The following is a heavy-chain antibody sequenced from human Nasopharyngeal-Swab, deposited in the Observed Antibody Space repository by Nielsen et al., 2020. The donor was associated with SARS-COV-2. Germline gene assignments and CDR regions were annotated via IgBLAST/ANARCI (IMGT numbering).Heavy chain of an antibody. Sequence: GEFLKISCAASGFMISSYWMSWVRQAPGKGLEWVANIKQDGSEKHYVGSVKGRFTISRDNAKNSLYLQMSSLRADDTSVYYCARDTYCSGGSCYGYGMAVWGQGTTVTVSS. V-gene: IGHV3-7*01. CDR1: GFMISSYW. D-gene: IGHD2-15*01. CDR2: IKQDGSEK. J-gene: IGHJ6*02. CDR3: ARDTYCSGGSCYGYGMAV.